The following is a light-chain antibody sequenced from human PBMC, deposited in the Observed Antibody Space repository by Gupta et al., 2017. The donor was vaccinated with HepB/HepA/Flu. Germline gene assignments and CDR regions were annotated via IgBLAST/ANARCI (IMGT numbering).Light chain of an antibody. CDR2: DAS. CDR3: QQRTNWPRT. Sequence: EIVLTQPPATLSLSPGERATLSCRASQSVSSYLAWYQQKPGQAPRLLIYDASNRATGIPARFSGSGSGTDFTLTISGLEPEDFAAYYCQQRTNWPRTFGQGTRVEIK. V-gene: IGKV3-11*01. J-gene: IGKJ1*01. CDR1: QSVSSY.